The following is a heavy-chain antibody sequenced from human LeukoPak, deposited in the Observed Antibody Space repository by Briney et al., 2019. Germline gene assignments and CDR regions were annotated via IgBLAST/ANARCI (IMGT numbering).Heavy chain of an antibody. CDR1: GFTFSDYI. CDR2: IRRRINSSTT. CDR3: TRDGGDSVYSAFDI. J-gene: IGHJ3*02. V-gene: IGHV3-72*01. Sequence: GGSLRLSCVASGFTFSDYILDWVRQAPGKGLEWVGRIRRRINSSTTEYAASVTDRFIISRDDSRHSLYLHMNSLKTEDTAVYHCTRDGGDSVYSAFDIWGQGTMVTVSS. D-gene: IGHD3-16*01.